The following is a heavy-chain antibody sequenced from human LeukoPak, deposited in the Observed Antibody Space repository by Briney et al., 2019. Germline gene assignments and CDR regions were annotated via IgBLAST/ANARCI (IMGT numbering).Heavy chain of an antibody. CDR3: ARREGIAAVATGGVVS. CDR2: ISYDGSNK. D-gene: IGHD6-13*01. Sequence: PGGSLRLSCAASGFTFKNYAMHWVRQAPGRGLEWVAVISYDGSNKYYVDSVKGRFTISRDNSKNTLPLQMDNLRAEDTAVYYCARREGIAAVATGGVVSWGQGTLVTVSS. V-gene: IGHV3-30-3*01. CDR1: GFTFKNYA. J-gene: IGHJ5*02.